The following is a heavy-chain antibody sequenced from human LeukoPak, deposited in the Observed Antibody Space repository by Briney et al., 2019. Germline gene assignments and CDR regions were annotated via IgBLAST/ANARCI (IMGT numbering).Heavy chain of an antibody. D-gene: IGHD6-13*01. CDR1: GFTFSSYG. CDR2: ISYDGSNK. J-gene: IGHJ4*02. Sequence: PRGSLRLSCAASGFTFSSYGMHWVRQAPGKGLEWVAVISYDGSNKYYADSVKGRFTISRDNSKTTLYLQMNSLRAEDTAVYYCAKIAAAGPVDYWGQGTLVTVSS. CDR3: AKIAAAGPVDY. V-gene: IGHV3-30*18.